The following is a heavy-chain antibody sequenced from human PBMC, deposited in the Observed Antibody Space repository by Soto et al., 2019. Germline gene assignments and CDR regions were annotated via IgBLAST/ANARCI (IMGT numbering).Heavy chain of an antibody. V-gene: IGHV1-8*01. CDR2: MTPNGVNT. D-gene: IGHD1-7*01. CDR1: GYTFTSHD. J-gene: IGHJ4*02. CDR3: ARNYQGLSY. Sequence: RASVKVSCKASGYTFTSHDIVWVRQATGQGLEWVGWMTPNGVNTASAQKFQGRITMTRDTSISTAYMELSSLKSEDTAVYFCARNYQGLSYWGQGTLVTVSS.